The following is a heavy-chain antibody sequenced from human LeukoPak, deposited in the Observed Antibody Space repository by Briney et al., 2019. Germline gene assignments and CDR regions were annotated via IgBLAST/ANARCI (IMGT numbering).Heavy chain of an antibody. J-gene: IGHJ6*02. D-gene: IGHD4-23*01. CDR3: ARDPVVLAPYYYYYGMDV. V-gene: IGHV3-66*01. CDR2: IYSGGST. Sequence: PGRSLRLSCGASGFTFDDYAMHWVRQAPGKGLEWVSVIYSGGSTYYADSVKGRFTISRDKSKNTLYLQMNSRRAEDTAVYYCARDPVVLAPYYYYYGMDVWGQGTTVTVSS. CDR1: GFTFDDYA.